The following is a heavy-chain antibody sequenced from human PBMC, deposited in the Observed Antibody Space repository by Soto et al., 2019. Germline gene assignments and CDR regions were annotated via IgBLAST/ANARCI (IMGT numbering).Heavy chain of an antibody. CDR1: GYTFTSYG. D-gene: IGHD3-22*01. V-gene: IGHV1-18*01. CDR2: ISAYNGNT. J-gene: IGHJ4*02. Sequence: ASVKVSCKASGYTFTSYGISWVRQAPGQGLEWMGWISAYNGNTNYAQKLQGRVTMTTDTSTSTAYMELRSLRSDDTAVYYCARVAYYYDSSGYYRYYFDYWGQGTLVTVSS. CDR3: ARVAYYYDSSGYYRYYFDY.